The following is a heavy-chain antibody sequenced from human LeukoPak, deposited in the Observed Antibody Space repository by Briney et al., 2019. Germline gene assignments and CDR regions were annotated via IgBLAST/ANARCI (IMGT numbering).Heavy chain of an antibody. CDR3: AKGLPVRGVIITGAFDI. V-gene: IGHV3-23*01. CDR2: ISGSGGST. D-gene: IGHD3-10*01. Sequence: PGGSLRLSCAASGLTFSSYAMSWVRQAPGKGLEWVSAISGSGGSTYYADSVKGRFTISRDNSKNTLYLQMNSLRAEDTAVYYCAKGLPVRGVIITGAFDIWGQGTMVTVSS. CDR1: GLTFSSYA. J-gene: IGHJ3*02.